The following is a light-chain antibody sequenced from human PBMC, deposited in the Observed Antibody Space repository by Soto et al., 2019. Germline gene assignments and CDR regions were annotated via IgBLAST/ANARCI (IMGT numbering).Light chain of an antibody. V-gene: IGKV3-11*01. CDR3: QQRSNWPWT. J-gene: IGKJ1*01. Sequence: EIVLTQSPATLSLSPGERATLSCRASQSVSRYLAWYQQKPGQAPRLLIYDASNRATGIPARFRGSGSGTDFTLTISSLEPEDFAVYYCQQRSNWPWTFGQGTKVEIK. CDR1: QSVSRY. CDR2: DAS.